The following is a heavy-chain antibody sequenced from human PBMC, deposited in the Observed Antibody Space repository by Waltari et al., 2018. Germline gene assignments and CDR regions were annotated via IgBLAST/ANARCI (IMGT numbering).Heavy chain of an antibody. D-gene: IGHD2-15*01. V-gene: IGHV1-3*01. J-gene: IGHJ5*02. CDR2: INAGNGNT. Sequence: QVQLVQSGAEVKKPGASVKVSCKASGYTFTSYAMHWVRQAPGQRLEWMGWINAGNGNTKYAQKFQGRVTITRDTSASTAYMELSSLRSEDTAVYYCARDSEVVAASVWFDPWGQGTLVTVSS. CDR3: ARDSEVVAASVWFDP. CDR1: GYTFTSYA.